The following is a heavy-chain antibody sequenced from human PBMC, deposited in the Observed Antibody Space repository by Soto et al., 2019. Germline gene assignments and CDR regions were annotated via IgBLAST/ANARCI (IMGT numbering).Heavy chain of an antibody. D-gene: IGHD3-3*01. CDR3: ARGSITIFGGSSTPSYYYGMDV. J-gene: IGHJ6*02. CDR1: GGTFSSYA. CDR2: IIPIFGTA. V-gene: IGHV1-69*13. Sequence: SVKVSCKASGGTFSSYAISWVRQAPGQGLEWMGGIIPIFGTANYAQKFQGRVTITADESTSTAYMELSSLRSEDTAVYYCARGSITIFGGSSTPSYYYGMDVWGQGTTVTVSS.